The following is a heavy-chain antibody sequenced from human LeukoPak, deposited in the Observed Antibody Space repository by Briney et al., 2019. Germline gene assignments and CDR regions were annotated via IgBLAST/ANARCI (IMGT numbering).Heavy chain of an antibody. CDR3: ARFVSWDYYYYGMDV. D-gene: IGHD5/OR15-5a*01. V-gene: IGHV1-69*13. J-gene: IGHJ6*02. CDR1: GGTFSSYA. Sequence: AASVKVSCKASGGTFSSYAISWVRQAPGQGLEWMGGIIPIFGTANYAQKFQGRVTITADESTSTAYMELSSLRSEDTAVYYCARFVSWDYYYYGMDVWGQGTTVTVSS. CDR2: IIPIFGTA.